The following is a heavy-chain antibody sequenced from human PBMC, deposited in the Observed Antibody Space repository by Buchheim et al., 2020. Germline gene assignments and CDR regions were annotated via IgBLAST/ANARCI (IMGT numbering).Heavy chain of an antibody. CDR2: ISYDGSNK. CDR3: TRDGGSSGWLPHFDY. D-gene: IGHD6-19*01. Sequence: QVQLVESGGGVVQPGRSLRLSCAASGFTFSNYAMHWVRQAPGKGLEWVAVISYDGSNKYYADSVKGRFTISRDNSKNTLYLQMNSLRAEDTAVYYCTRDGGSSGWLPHFDYWRQGTL. V-gene: IGHV3-30-3*01. J-gene: IGHJ4*02. CDR1: GFTFSNYA.